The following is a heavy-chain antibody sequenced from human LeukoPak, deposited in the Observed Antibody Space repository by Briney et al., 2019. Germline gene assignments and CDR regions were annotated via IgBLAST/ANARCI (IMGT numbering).Heavy chain of an antibody. CDR2: INISGGST. CDR3: ARDLVRPEGY. D-gene: IGHD2-21*01. J-gene: IGHJ4*02. Sequence: GASVKVSCKASGYTFTSYYMHWVRQAPGQGLERMGIINISGGSTCYAQKFQGRVTMTRATSTSTVYMELSSLRSEDTAVYYCARDLVRPEGYWGQGTLVTVSS. CDR1: GYTFTSYY. V-gene: IGHV1-46*01.